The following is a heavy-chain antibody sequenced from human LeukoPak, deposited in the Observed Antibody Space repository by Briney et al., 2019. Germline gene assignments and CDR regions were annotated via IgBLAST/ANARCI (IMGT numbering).Heavy chain of an antibody. CDR2: INHSGST. Sequence: GSLRLSCAASGFTFSSYSMNWVRQAPGKGLEWIGEINHSGSTNYNPSLKSRVTISVDTSKNQFSLKLSSVTAADTAVYYCARLGGRPGDYYYYYMDVWGKGTTVTVSS. CDR3: ARLGGRPGDYYYYYMDV. J-gene: IGHJ6*03. CDR1: GFTFSSYS. V-gene: IGHV4-34*01. D-gene: IGHD1-26*01.